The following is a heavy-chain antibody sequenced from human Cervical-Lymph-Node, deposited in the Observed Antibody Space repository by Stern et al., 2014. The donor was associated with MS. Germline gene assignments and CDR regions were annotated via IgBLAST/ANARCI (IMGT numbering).Heavy chain of an antibody. CDR3: ARATSDYIWGTYRFLDS. D-gene: IGHD3-16*02. J-gene: IGHJ4*02. V-gene: IGHV1-69*01. Sequence: VQLVESGAEVKQPGSSVKVSCKASGGTISNYIIGWVRQAPGEGLEWMGGILLMFGIANYAEKFQDRVTSTADESTSTAYMDLSSLRSEDTAVYYCARATSDYIWGTYRFLDSWGQGTLVIVSS. CDR2: ILLMFGIA. CDR1: GGTISNYI.